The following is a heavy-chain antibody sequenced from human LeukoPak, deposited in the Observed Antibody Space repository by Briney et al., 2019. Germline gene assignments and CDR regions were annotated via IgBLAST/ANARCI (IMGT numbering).Heavy chain of an antibody. Sequence: SVKVSCKASGGTFSSYAISWVRQAPGQGLEWMGGIIPIFGTANYAQKFQGRATITADESTSTAYMELSSLRSEDTAVYYCARSRHYYGSGRESGIYNWFDPWGQGTLVTVSS. CDR3: ARSRHYYGSGRESGIYNWFDP. D-gene: IGHD3-10*01. V-gene: IGHV1-69*01. CDR1: GGTFSSYA. J-gene: IGHJ5*02. CDR2: IIPIFGTA.